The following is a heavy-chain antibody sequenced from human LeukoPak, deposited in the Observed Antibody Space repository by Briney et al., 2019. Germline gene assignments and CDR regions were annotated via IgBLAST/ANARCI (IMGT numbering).Heavy chain of an antibody. J-gene: IGHJ3*02. CDR1: GGSISSSTYY. V-gene: IGHV4-39*01. CDR3: ARHRSSTFGRLGYAFDI. D-gene: IGHD3/OR15-3a*01. Sequence: SETLSLTCTVSGGSISSSTYYWGWIRQPPGKGLEWIGTIYYSGSTYSNPSLKSRVTISIDTSENQFSLKLSSVTAADTAVYYCARHRSSTFGRLGYAFDIWGQGTMVTVSS. CDR2: IYYSGST.